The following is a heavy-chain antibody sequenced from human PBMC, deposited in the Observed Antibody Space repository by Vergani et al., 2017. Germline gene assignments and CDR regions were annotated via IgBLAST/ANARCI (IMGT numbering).Heavy chain of an antibody. CDR1: GFTFNQYG. V-gene: IGHV3-33*01. CDR2: TWYDGNNK. D-gene: IGHD3-16*01. CDR3: ARELRLRYNRFDP. Sequence: QVQLVESGGGVVQPGRSLRLSCAASGFTFNQYGMYWVRQAPGKGLEWVAVTWYDGNNKQYADSVKGRFTSSRDNSKSTMYLQMNSLRDEDTGVYYCARELRLRYNRFDPWGQGTLVTVSS. J-gene: IGHJ5*02.